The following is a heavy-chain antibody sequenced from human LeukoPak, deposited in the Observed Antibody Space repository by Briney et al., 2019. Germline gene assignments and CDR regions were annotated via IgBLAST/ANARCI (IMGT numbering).Heavy chain of an antibody. CDR2: IYYSGST. D-gene: IGHD1-1*01. Sequence: SETLSLTCTMSGGSISGGSISTYYWTWIRQPPGKGLEWIGYIYYSGSTDYNPSLKSRVTISLDTSKNQSSLKLNSVTAAVTAVYYCTRRVATTGIYAFDIWGQGTMVTVSS. CDR3: TRRVATTGIYAFDI. V-gene: IGHV4-59*01. J-gene: IGHJ3*02. CDR1: GGSISTYY.